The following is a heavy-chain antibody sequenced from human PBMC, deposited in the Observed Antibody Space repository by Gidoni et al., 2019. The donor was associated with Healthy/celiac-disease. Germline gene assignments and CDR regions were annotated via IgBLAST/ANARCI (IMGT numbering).Heavy chain of an antibody. Sequence: EVQLVESGGGLIQPGGSLRLSCAASGFNVSSSYMSWVRQAPGKGLECVSVIYRGGSTYYADAVKGRFIISRDNPKNTVYLQMNSLRAEDTAVYYCARDQGGLFDYWGQGTLVTVSS. CDR1: GFNVSSSY. CDR3: ARDQGGLFDY. V-gene: IGHV3-53*01. CDR2: IYRGGST. J-gene: IGHJ4*02. D-gene: IGHD3-16*01.